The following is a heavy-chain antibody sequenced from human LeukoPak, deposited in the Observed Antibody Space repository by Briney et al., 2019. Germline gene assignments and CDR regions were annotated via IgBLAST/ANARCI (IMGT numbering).Heavy chain of an antibody. Sequence: ASETLSLTCTVYGGSFTDYFWTWIRQSPGKGLEWIGEINDYTGDTNYNPSLNSRVSISLEKSKNQFSLELRSVTAADTAVYYCARGRIAKIVVDHSFSYGMDVWGQGTTVTVSS. V-gene: IGHV4-34*01. CDR2: INDYTGDT. CDR3: ARGRIAKIVVDHSFSYGMDV. CDR1: GGSFTDYF. J-gene: IGHJ6*02. D-gene: IGHD3-22*01.